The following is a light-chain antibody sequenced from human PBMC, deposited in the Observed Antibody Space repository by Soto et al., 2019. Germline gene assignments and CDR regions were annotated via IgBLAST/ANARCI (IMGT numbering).Light chain of an antibody. CDR2: GNS. CDR3: AVWDETLIEV. J-gene: IGLJ1*01. V-gene: IGLV1-40*01. Sequence: QSVLTQPPSVSGAPGQRVTICCTGSSSNIGAGYDVHWYQQLPGKAPKRLIYGNSNRPSGVPDRFSGSKSGTSASLAITGLQAEDEADYFCAVWDETLIEVFGTGTKLTVL. CDR1: SSNIGAGYD.